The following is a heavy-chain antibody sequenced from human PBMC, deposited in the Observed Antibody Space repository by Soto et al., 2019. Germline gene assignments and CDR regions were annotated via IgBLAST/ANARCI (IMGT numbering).Heavy chain of an antibody. CDR1: GFTFSSYG. CDR3: ARDPLTTRGMDV. D-gene: IGHD4-4*01. V-gene: IGHV3-33*01. CDR2: IWYDGSNK. J-gene: IGHJ6*02. Sequence: PGGSLRLSCAASGFTFSSYGMHWVRQAQGKGLEWVAVIWYDGSNKYYADSVKGRFTISRDNSKNTLYLQMNSRRAEDTAVYYCARDPLTTRGMDVWGQGTTVTVSS.